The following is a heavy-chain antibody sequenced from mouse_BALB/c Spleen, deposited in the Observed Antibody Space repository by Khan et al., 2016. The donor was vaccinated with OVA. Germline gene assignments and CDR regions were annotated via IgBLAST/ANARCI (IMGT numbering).Heavy chain of an antibody. V-gene: IGHV3-2*02. CDR2: ISYSGST. D-gene: IGHD2-14*01. Sequence: EVQLQESGPGLVKPSQSLSLTCTVTGYSITSDYAWNWIRQFPRNKLEWMGYISYSGSTSYNPSLKSRISITRDTSKNQFFLQLNSLTTEDTATYFCARSGYEAWFAYWGQGTLVTVSA. J-gene: IGHJ3*01. CDR1: GYSITSDYA. CDR3: ARSGYEAWFAY.